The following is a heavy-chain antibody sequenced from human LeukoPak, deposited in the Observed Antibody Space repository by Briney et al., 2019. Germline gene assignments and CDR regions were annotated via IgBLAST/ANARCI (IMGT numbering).Heavy chain of an antibody. CDR3: AKIRGGSWNAFDI. CDR2: ISGSGGST. V-gene: IGHV3-23*01. CDR1: GFTFSSYA. D-gene: IGHD2-15*01. J-gene: IGHJ3*02. Sequence: GGSLRLSCAASGFTFSSYAMSWVRQAPGKGLEWVSAISGSGGSTYHADSVKGRFTISRDNSKNTLYLQMNSLRAEDTAVYYCAKIRGGSWNAFDIWGQGTMVTVSS.